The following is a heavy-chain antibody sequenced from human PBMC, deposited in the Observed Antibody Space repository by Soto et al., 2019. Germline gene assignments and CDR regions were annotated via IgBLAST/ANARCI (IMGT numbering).Heavy chain of an antibody. Sequence: EVQLLESAGGLVQPGGSLRLSCAASGFTFSNYAVSWVRQAPGKGLEWVSAISGSGGTTYYADSVKGRFTISRDNSKDTLHLQMNSLRAEDTAIYYCAKTPRQWLVYFDYWGQGALVTVSS. CDR2: ISGSGGTT. V-gene: IGHV3-23*01. J-gene: IGHJ4*02. CDR1: GFTFSNYA. D-gene: IGHD6-19*01. CDR3: AKTPRQWLVYFDY.